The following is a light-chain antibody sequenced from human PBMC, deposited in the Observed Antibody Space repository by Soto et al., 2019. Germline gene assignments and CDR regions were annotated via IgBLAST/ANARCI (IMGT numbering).Light chain of an antibody. J-gene: IGKJ2*02. CDR3: QQYGSSPPCT. CDR1: QSVSRSY. V-gene: IGKV3-20*01. Sequence: EIVLTQSPATLSLSPGERATLSCRASQSVSRSYLPWYQQKPGQAPRLRIYGASSRATCIPDRFSGSGSGTDCTLCISLLEPEDFAVYYCQQYGSSPPCTFGQGTKLEIK. CDR2: GAS.